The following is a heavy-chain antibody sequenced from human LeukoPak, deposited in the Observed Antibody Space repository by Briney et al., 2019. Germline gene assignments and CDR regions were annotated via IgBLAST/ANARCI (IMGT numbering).Heavy chain of an antibody. D-gene: IGHD1-26*01. CDR1: GFSFSDSS. Sequence: AGGSLRLSCATSGFSFSDSSMAWVRQAPGKGLEWVSSISGNSYWTYYAGPVKDRFTISRDNARNSLYLEMERLSADDTAVYYCARGSILGATGYDWGQGTLVAVSS. CDR2: ISGNSYWT. CDR3: ARGSILGATGYD. J-gene: IGHJ4*02. V-gene: IGHV3-21*01.